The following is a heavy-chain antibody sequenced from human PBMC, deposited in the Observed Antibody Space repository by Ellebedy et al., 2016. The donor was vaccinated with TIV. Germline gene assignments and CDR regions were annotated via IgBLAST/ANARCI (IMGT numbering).Heavy chain of an antibody. Sequence: GESLKISCAASGFTFRDSYMSWIRQAPGKGLEWVSYISSSSGSTNYADSVKGRFTISRDDAKNSLYLQMNSLRAEDTAVNYCARGRVVRGVISYYYGMDVWGQGTTVTVSS. D-gene: IGHD3-10*01. CDR3: ARGRVVRGVISYYYGMDV. V-gene: IGHV3-11*06. CDR2: ISSSSGST. CDR1: GFTFRDSY. J-gene: IGHJ6*02.